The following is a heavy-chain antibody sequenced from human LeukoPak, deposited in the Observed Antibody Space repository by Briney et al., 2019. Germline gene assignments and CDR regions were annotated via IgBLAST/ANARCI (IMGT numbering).Heavy chain of an antibody. CDR3: ARARDSGYYTYYFDY. J-gene: IGHJ4*02. V-gene: IGHV3-33*01. CDR2: IWYDGSNK. D-gene: IGHD3-3*01. Sequence: GGSLRLSCAAPGFTFSSYGMHWVCQAPGKGLEWVAVIWYDGSNKYYADSVKGRFTISRDNSKNTLYLQMNSLRAEDTAVYYCARARDSGYYTYYFDYWGQGTLVTVSS. CDR1: GFTFSSYG.